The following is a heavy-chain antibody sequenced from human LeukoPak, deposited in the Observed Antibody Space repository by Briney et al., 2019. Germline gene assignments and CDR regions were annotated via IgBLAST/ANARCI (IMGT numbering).Heavy chain of an antibody. D-gene: IGHD3-10*01. CDR1: GFTFSSYT. CDR3: ASHYGSGSSPFDH. V-gene: IGHV3-21*01. J-gene: IGHJ4*02. CDR2: ISRSNSFI. Sequence: GGSLRLSCAPSGFTFSSYTMNWVRQAPGKGLEWVSSISRSNSFIYYADSVRGRFTISRDDARNSLYLQMNSLRAEDTAVYYCASHYGSGSSPFDHWGQGTLVTVST.